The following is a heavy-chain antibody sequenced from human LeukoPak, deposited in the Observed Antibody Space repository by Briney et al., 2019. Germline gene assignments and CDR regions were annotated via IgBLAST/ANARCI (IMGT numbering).Heavy chain of an antibody. CDR1: GFTFSDYY. CDR3: ATSRMWYHFDY. V-gene: IGHV3-11*03. Sequence: GGSLRLSCAASGFTFSDYYMSWIRQAPGKGLEWIAYISSSSTYTNYAGSVKGRFTVSRDNAKNSVFVQMNSLRAEDTAIYYCATSRMWYHFDYLGQGTLVLVSS. CDR2: ISSSSTYT. D-gene: IGHD2-15*01. J-gene: IGHJ4*02.